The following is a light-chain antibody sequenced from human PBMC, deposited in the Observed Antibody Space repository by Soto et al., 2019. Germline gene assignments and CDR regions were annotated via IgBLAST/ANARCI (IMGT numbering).Light chain of an antibody. Sequence: DIQMTQSPSSLSASVGDRVIITCRASQSISSYLNWYRQKPGKAPKLLIYTASSLQSGVPSRFSGSGSGTDFTLTISSLQPEDFATYYCQQSYSTPPSFGQGTKVDIK. V-gene: IGKV1-39*01. CDR2: TAS. CDR1: QSISSY. J-gene: IGKJ1*01. CDR3: QQSYSTPPS.